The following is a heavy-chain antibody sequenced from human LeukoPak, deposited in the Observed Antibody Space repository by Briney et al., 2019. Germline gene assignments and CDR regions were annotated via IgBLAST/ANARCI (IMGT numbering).Heavy chain of an antibody. D-gene: IGHD3-3*01. Sequence: GGSLRLSCAASGLTFNSYAMSWVRQPPGRGLEWVSAISGSGGSTYYADSVKGRFTISRDNSKNTLYQQMNSLRAEDTAVYYCAKDDFWSGYPLDSDYYGMDVWGQGTTVTVSS. CDR2: ISGSGGST. CDR3: AKDDFWSGYPLDSDYYGMDV. CDR1: GLTFNSYA. V-gene: IGHV3-23*01. J-gene: IGHJ6*02.